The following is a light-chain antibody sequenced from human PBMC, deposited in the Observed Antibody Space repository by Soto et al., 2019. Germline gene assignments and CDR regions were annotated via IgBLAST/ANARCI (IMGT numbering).Light chain of an antibody. CDR1: QSVSSY. Sequence: EIVMTQSPATLSVSPGERATLSCRASQSVSSYLAWYQQKPGQAPRLLIYGASTRATDIPARFSGSGSGTEFTLSISSLQSEDFAVYYCQQYNNWPFITFGQGTRLEIK. J-gene: IGKJ5*01. CDR3: QQYNNWPFIT. V-gene: IGKV3-15*01. CDR2: GAS.